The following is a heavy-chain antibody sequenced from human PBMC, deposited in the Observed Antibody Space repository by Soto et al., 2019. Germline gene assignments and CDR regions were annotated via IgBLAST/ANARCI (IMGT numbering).Heavy chain of an antibody. CDR1: GFTFSSYA. Sequence: PGGSLRLSCAASGFTFSSYAMSWVRQAPGKGLEWVSAISGSGGSTYYADSVKGRFTISRDNSKNTLYLQMNSLRAEDTAVYYCAKEIPYNTMIVVVITTGFDYWGQGTLVTVSS. CDR3: AKEIPYNTMIVVVITTGFDY. CDR2: ISGSGGST. V-gene: IGHV3-23*01. D-gene: IGHD3-22*01. J-gene: IGHJ4*02.